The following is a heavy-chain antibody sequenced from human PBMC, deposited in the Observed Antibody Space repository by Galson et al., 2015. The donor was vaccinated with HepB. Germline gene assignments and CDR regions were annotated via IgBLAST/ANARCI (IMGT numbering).Heavy chain of an antibody. V-gene: IGHV3-11*01. CDR1: GFTFSDYY. CDR3: ARGGGSSGRTDPGDAFDI. CDR2: ISSSGSTI. D-gene: IGHD6-19*01. Sequence: SLRLSCAASGFTFSDYYMSWIRQAPGKGLEWVSYISSSGSTIYYADSEKGRFTISRDNAKNSLYLQMNSLRAEDTAVYYCARGGGSSGRTDPGDAFDIRGQGTMVTVSS. J-gene: IGHJ3*02.